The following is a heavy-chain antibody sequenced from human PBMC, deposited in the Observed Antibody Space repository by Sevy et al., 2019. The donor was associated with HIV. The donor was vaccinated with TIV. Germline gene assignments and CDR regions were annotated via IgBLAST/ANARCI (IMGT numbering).Heavy chain of an antibody. D-gene: IGHD5-18*01. CDR2: IYYTGST. CDR3: ARGQYSYGYWREFDC. Sequence: SETLSLTCTVSGGSISSYYWSWIRQPPGKGLEWIGYIYYTGSTNYDPSLNSRVTISIDTSKNQFSLKLSSVTAADTAVYYCARGQYSYGYWREFDCWGQRSLVTVSS. CDR1: GGSISSYY. J-gene: IGHJ4*02. V-gene: IGHV4-59*01.